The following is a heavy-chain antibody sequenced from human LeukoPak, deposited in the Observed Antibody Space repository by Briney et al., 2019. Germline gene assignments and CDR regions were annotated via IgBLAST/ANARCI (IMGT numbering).Heavy chain of an antibody. CDR1: TDSITSNW. J-gene: IGHJ4*02. D-gene: IGHD1-26*01. V-gene: IGHV4-4*02. CDR3: AKETVGAPTPGAY. CDR2: VHKSGST. Sequence: ASETLSLTCAVSTDSITSNWWSWVRRPPGKGLEWIGEVHKSGSTNYYPSLQSRVTISIDKSKNQIALELTSVTAADTAVYYCAKETVGAPTPGAYWGQGILVTVSS.